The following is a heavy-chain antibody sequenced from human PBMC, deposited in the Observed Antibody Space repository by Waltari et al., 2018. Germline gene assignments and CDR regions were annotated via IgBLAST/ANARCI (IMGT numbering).Heavy chain of an antibody. CDR3: ARGGQLVPYWYFDL. D-gene: IGHD6-13*01. V-gene: IGHV4-59*11. CDR1: GGSTSSHY. Sequence: QVQLQESGPGLVKPSETLSLTCTVAGGSTSSHYWSWIRRPPGKGLEWIGYIYYSGSTNYNPSLKSRVTISVDTSKNQFSLKLSSVTAADTAVYYCARGGQLVPYWYFDLWGRGTLVTVSS. J-gene: IGHJ2*01. CDR2: IYYSGST.